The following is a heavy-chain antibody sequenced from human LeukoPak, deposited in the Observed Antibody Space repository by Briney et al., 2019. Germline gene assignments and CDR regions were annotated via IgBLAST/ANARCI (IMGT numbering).Heavy chain of an antibody. V-gene: IGHV1-69*04. Sequence: SVKVSCKASGGTFSSYAISWVRQAPGQGLEWMGRIIPILGIANYAQKFQGRVTITADKSTSTAYMELSSLRSEDTAVYYCARDGGYCCGGSCFNYYYGMDVWGQGTTVTVSS. CDR3: ARDGGYCCGGSCFNYYYGMDV. D-gene: IGHD2-15*01. CDR1: GGTFSSYA. J-gene: IGHJ6*02. CDR2: IIPILGIA.